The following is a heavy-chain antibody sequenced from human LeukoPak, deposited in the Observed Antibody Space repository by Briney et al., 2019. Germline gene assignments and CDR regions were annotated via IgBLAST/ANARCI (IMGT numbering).Heavy chain of an antibody. D-gene: IGHD1-1*01. CDR3: AKGGRVSPPYFDY. Sequence: GGSLRLSCAASGFILSGYWMSWVRQAPGKGLEWVSSISATGGSTSYPDSVKGRFTMSRDNSKNTLYLQMNSLRAEDTAVYYCAKGGRVSPPYFDYWGQGTLVTVSS. V-gene: IGHV3-23*01. CDR1: GFILSGYW. J-gene: IGHJ4*02. CDR2: ISATGGST.